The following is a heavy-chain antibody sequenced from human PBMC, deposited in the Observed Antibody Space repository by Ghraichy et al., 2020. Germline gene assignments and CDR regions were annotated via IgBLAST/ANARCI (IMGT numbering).Heavy chain of an antibody. V-gene: IGHV4-39*01. CDR2: IYYSGST. Sequence: SETLSLTCTVSGGSISSSSYYWGWIRQPPGKGLEWIGSIYYSGSTYYNPSLKSRVTISVDTSKNQFSLKLSSVTAADTAVYYCARQLTRGSSGWYRGPYWGQGTLVTVSS. CDR1: GGSISSSSYY. J-gene: IGHJ4*02. CDR3: ARQLTRGSSGWYRGPY. D-gene: IGHD6-19*01.